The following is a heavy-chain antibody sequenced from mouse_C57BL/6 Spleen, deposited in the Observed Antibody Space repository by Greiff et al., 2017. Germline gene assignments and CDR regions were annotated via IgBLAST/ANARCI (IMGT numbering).Heavy chain of an antibody. V-gene: IGHV1-82*01. CDR1: GYAFSSSW. Sequence: VQLQQSGPELVKPGASVKISCKASGYAFSSSWMNWVKQRPGKGLEWIGGIYPGGGDTNYNGKLKGKATLTADKSASTAYMQLRSLTSVYSAVYFCASWLYGNSFAYWGQGTLVTVSA. J-gene: IGHJ3*01. CDR3: ASWLYGNSFAY. D-gene: IGHD2-1*01. CDR2: IYPGGGDT.